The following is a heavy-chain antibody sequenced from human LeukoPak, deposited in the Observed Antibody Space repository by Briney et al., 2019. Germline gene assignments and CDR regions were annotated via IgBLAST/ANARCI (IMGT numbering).Heavy chain of an antibody. D-gene: IGHD3-10*01. Sequence: ASVKVSCKASGYTFTSYYMHWVRQAPGQGLERMGIINPSGGSTSYAQNFQGRVPMTRDTSTSTVYMELSILRSEDTAVYYCARDSPLYGSGSYYNDEYFQHWGQGTLVTVSS. CDR1: GYTFTSYY. CDR3: ARDSPLYGSGSYYNDEYFQH. CDR2: INPSGGST. J-gene: IGHJ1*01. V-gene: IGHV1-46*03.